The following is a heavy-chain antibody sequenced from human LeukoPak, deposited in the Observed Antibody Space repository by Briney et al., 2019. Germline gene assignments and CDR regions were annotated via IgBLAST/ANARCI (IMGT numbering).Heavy chain of an antibody. J-gene: IGHJ5*01. V-gene: IGHV1-69*13. Sequence: ASVKVSCKASGGTFGRNVVSWVRQAPGQGLEWMGGIIPFFGMTNFERRFQGRITVSVDEVTSAVYMELSSLRPEDTAIYYCASRMVTDYGDYSWFDSWGQGILVTVSS. CDR1: GGTFGRNV. D-gene: IGHD4-17*01. CDR3: ASRMVTDYGDYSWFDS. CDR2: IIPFFGMT.